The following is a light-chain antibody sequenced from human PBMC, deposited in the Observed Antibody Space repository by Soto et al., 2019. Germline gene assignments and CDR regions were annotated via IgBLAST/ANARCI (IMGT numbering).Light chain of an antibody. CDR1: QSIKNW. CDR2: KAS. CDR3: QQYNSYSQFT. Sequence: DIQMTQSPSTLSASVGDRVTITCRASQSIKNWLAWYQQKPGEAPKLLIYKASTLESGVPSRFSGSGSGTEFTFTISCLQPDDVATYYCQQYNSYSQFTFGPGTKVDIK. J-gene: IGKJ3*01. V-gene: IGKV1-5*03.